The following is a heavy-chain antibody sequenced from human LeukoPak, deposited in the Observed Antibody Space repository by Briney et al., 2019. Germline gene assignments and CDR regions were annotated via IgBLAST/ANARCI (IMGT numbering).Heavy chain of an antibody. Sequence: GGSLRLSCAVSGFTFRSYAMSWVRQAPGKGLEWVSGISGSGANTFYADSVKGRFTISRDNSKKTLYLQMNSLTDGDTAVYYCAPLETTWGQGTLVTVSS. D-gene: IGHD4-17*01. CDR3: APLETT. CDR1: GFTFRSYA. V-gene: IGHV3-23*01. CDR2: ISGSGANT. J-gene: IGHJ4*02.